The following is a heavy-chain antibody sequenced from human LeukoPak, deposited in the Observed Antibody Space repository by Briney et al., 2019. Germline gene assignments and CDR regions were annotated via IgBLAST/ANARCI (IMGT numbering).Heavy chain of an antibody. D-gene: IGHD2-15*01. CDR3: ARNSPRYCSGGSCYPNYYYYGMDV. J-gene: IGHJ6*02. Sequence: ASVNVSCKASGGTFSSYAISWVRQAPGQGLEWMGGIIPIFGTANYAQKFQGRVTITADESTSTAYMELSSLRSEDTAVYYCARNSPRYCSGGSCYPNYYYYGMDVWGQGTTVTVSS. CDR2: IIPIFGTA. V-gene: IGHV1-69*01. CDR1: GGTFSSYA.